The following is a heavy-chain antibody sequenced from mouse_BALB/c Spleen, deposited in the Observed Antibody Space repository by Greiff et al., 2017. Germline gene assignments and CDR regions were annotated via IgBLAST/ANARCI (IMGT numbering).Heavy chain of an antibody. Sequence: EVKLVESGGGLVKPGGSLKLSCAASGFTFSSYTMSWVRQTPEKGLEWVATISSGGSYTYYPDSVKVRFTISRDNAKNTLYLQMSSLKSEDTAMYYGTRDRGVSYLDYWGQGTTLTVSS. V-gene: IGHV5-6-4*01. CDR2: ISSGGSYT. CDR1: GFTFSSYT. D-gene: IGHD3-1*01. J-gene: IGHJ2*01. CDR3: TRDRGVSYLDY.